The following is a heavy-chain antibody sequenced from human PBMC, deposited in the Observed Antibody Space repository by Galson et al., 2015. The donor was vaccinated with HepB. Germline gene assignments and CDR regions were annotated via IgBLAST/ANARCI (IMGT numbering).Heavy chain of an antibody. D-gene: IGHD2-2*01. CDR1: RYSFSNYG. CDR2: ISGYNGNT. J-gene: IGHJ3*02. Sequence: SVKVSCKASRYSFSNYGISWVRQAPGQGLEWVGWISGYNGNTNYAQKVQGRVTLTTDTSTNTAYMELSSLRSEDTAVYYCARGRPCSSTSCFPFDAFHIWGQGTVVTVSS. CDR3: ARGRPCSSTSCFPFDAFHI. V-gene: IGHV1-18*01.